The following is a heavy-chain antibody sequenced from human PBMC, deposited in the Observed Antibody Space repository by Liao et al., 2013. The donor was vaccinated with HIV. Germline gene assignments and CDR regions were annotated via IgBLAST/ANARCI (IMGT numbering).Heavy chain of an antibody. CDR2: INHSGST. CDR3: ARGGLXCSSTSCLYDAFDI. D-gene: IGHD2-2*01. CDR1: GGSFSGYY. V-gene: IGHV4-34*01. Sequence: QVQLQQWGAGLLKPSETLSLTCAVYGGSFSGYYWSWIRQPPAKGLEWIGEINHSGSTNYNPSLKSRVTISEDTSKNQFSLKLSSVTAADTAVYYCARGGLXCSSTSCLYDAFDIWGQGTMVTVSS. J-gene: IGHJ3*02.